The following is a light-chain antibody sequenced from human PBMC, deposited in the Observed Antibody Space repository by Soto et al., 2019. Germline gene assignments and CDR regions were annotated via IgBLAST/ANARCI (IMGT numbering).Light chain of an antibody. J-gene: IGLJ7*01. V-gene: IGLV7-46*01. Sequence: QAVVTQEPSLTVSPAGTVTLTCGSSTGAVTSRHYPYWFQQKPGQAPRTLIYDTAIKHSWTPARFSGSLLGDKAALTLSGAQPEGEADYYCLLSYDGARFVLFGGGTQLTVL. CDR2: DTA. CDR1: TGAVTSRHY. CDR3: LLSYDGARFVL.